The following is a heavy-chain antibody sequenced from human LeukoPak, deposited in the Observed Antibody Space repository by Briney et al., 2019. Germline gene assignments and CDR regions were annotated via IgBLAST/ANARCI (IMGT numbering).Heavy chain of an antibody. Sequence: GGSLRLSCAASGFTFRSYELNWVRQAPGKGLEWVSYISDIGTTQHYADSVKGRFIISRDNAKNSLYLQMNSLTAADTAVYYCARDRSKVTAYDDALDIWGQGTMVIVPS. V-gene: IGHV3-48*03. CDR3: ARDRSKVTAYDDALDI. CDR2: ISDIGTTQ. D-gene: IGHD2-21*02. J-gene: IGHJ3*02. CDR1: GFTFRSYE.